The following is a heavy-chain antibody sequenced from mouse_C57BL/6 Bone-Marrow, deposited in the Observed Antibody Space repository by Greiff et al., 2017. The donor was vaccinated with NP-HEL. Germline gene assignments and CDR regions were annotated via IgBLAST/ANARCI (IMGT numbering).Heavy chain of an antibody. J-gene: IGHJ2*01. Sequence: VQLQQSGPELVKPGASVKISCKASGYSFTGYYMNWVKQSPEKSLEWIGEINPSTGGTTYNQKFKAKATLTVDKSSSTAYMQLKSLTSEDSAVYYSARSDYGSSGDYYFDYWGQGTTLTVSS. CDR1: GYSFTGYY. CDR3: ARSDYGSSGDYYFDY. V-gene: IGHV1-42*01. CDR2: INPSTGGT. D-gene: IGHD1-1*01.